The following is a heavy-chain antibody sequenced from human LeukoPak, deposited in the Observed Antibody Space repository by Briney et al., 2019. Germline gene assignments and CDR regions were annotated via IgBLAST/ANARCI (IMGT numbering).Heavy chain of an antibody. J-gene: IGHJ4*02. CDR2: IRSKAYGGTT. CDR3: TRRSAAGTVVYFDY. V-gene: IGHV3-49*03. D-gene: IGHD6-13*01. Sequence: GGSLRLSCTASGFTFGDYAMSWFRQAPGKGLEWVGFIRSKAYGGTTEYAASVKGRFTISRDDSKSIAYLQMNSLKTEDTAVYYCTRRSAAGTVVYFDYWGQGTLVTVSS. CDR1: GFTFGDYA.